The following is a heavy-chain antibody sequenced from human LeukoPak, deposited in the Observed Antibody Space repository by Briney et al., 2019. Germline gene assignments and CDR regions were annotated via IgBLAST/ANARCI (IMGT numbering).Heavy chain of an antibody. CDR3: AKDIVEDYDILTGYYTGGVDY. V-gene: IGHV3-30*18. J-gene: IGHJ4*02. CDR2: ISYDGSNK. D-gene: IGHD3-9*01. CDR1: GFTFSSYG. Sequence: GGSLRLSCAASGFTFSSYGMHWVRQAPGKGLEWVAVISYDGSNKYYADSVKGRFTISRDNSKNTLYLQMNSLRAEDTAVYYCAKDIVEDYDILTGYYTGGVDYWGQGTLVTVSS.